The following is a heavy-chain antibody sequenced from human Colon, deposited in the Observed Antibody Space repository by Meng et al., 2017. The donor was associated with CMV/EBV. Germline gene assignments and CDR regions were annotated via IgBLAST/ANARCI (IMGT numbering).Heavy chain of an antibody. V-gene: IGHV3-21*01. CDR3: ARDLTHYDSFDY. J-gene: IGHJ4*02. D-gene: IGHD3-3*01. CDR2: ISSSSGYI. Sequence: GGSLRLSCAASGFTFSTYSINWVRQAPGKGLEWVSSISSSSGYIYYTDSVKGRFTISRDNAKNSLYLQMNRLRAEDTAVYYCARDLTHYDSFDYWGQGTLVTVSS. CDR1: GFTFSTYS.